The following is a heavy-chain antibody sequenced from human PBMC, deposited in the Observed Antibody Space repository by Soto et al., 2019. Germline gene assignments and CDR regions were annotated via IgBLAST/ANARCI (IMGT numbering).Heavy chain of an antibody. CDR2: IYPGDSDT. CDR3: ARLNYYYDGSGYYYYFDY. V-gene: IGHV5-51*01. CDR1: GYSFTSYW. Sequence: PGESLKISCKGSGYSFTSYWIGWVRQMPGKGLEWMGIIYPGDSDTRYSPSFQGQVTISADKSISTAYLQWSSLKASDTAMYYCARLNYYYDGSGYYYYFDYWGQGTLVTVSS. D-gene: IGHD3-22*01. J-gene: IGHJ4*02.